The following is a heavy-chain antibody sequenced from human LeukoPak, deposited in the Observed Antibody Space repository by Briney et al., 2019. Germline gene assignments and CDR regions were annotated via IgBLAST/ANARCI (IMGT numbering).Heavy chain of an antibody. CDR1: AGSISSYY. Sequence: SETLSLTRTVSAGSISSYYWSWVRQPAGNGLEWIGRIYTSGSTNYNPSLKSRVTISVDKSKNQFSLKLSSVTAADTAVYYCAREKVAVAVNFDYWGQGTLVTVSS. CDR2: IYTSGST. CDR3: AREKVAVAVNFDY. D-gene: IGHD6-19*01. J-gene: IGHJ4*02. V-gene: IGHV4-4*07.